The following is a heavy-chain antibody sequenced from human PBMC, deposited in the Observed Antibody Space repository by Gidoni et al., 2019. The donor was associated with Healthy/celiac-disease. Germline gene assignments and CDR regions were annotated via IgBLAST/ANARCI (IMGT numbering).Heavy chain of an antibody. J-gene: IGHJ2*01. D-gene: IGHD6-13*01. CDR1: GFTFSSYA. CDR3: AKPGQQLVLRSRYFDL. Sequence: EVQLLESGGGLVQPGGSLRLSCAASGFTFSSYAMSWVRQAPGKGLEWVSAISGSGGSTYYADSVKGRFTISRDNSKNTLYLQMNSLRAEDTAVYYCAKPGQQLVLRSRYFDLWGRGTLVTVSS. V-gene: IGHV3-23*01. CDR2: ISGSGGST.